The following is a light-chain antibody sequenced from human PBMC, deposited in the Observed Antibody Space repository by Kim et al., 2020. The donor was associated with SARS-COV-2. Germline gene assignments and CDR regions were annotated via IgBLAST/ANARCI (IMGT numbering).Light chain of an antibody. V-gene: IGLV2-23*02. J-gene: IGLJ2*01. CDR1: SGDVGSYNL. CDR2: EVS. Sequence: HSITISGTGTSGDVGSYNLVSWYQPHPGKAPKPMIYEVSRRPSGVSNRFSGSKSGNTASLPTSALQAEDEAVYYCCSYAGSSTSVVFGGGTQLPVL. CDR3: CSYAGSSTSVV.